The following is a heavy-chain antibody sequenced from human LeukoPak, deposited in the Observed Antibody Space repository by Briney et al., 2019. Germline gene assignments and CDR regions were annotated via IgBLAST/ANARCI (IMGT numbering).Heavy chain of an antibody. V-gene: IGHV3-23*01. D-gene: IGHD4-17*01. J-gene: IGHJ4*02. Sequence: GGSLRLSCPASGFTFSSYAMNWVRQAPGKGLEGASGISGSGSNTYYADSVRGRFTISRDNSKNTLYLQMNSLRAEDTAVYYCAKYRGYGDMYYFDYWGQGTLVTVSS. CDR2: ISGSGSNT. CDR3: AKYRGYGDMYYFDY. CDR1: GFTFSSYA.